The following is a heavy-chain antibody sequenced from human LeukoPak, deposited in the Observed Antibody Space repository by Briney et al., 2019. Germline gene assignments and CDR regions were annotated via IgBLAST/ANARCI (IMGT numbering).Heavy chain of an antibody. CDR2: IYHSGST. CDR3: ARGDYYGSGTNDY. J-gene: IGHJ4*02. Sequence: PSETLSLTCTVSGGSISSGGYYWSWIRHPPGKGLEWIGYIYHSGSTNYNPSLKSRVTISVDTSKNQFSLKLSSVTAADTAVYYCARGDYYGSGTNDYWGQGTLVTVS. CDR1: GGSISSGGYY. V-gene: IGHV4-61*08. D-gene: IGHD3-10*01.